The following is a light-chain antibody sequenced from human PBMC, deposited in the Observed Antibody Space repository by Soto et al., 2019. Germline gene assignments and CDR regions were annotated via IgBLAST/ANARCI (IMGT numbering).Light chain of an antibody. V-gene: IGKV3-15*01. CDR1: QSVSGN. Sequence: EIGMTQSPATLSVSPGERATLSCRASQSVSGNLAWYQHKPGQAPRLLIYGASTRATGITARFSGSGSGTECTLTISRLQSEDFAVYYGQQYNNWPPITFGQGTRLESK. J-gene: IGKJ5*01. CDR2: GAS. CDR3: QQYNNWPPIT.